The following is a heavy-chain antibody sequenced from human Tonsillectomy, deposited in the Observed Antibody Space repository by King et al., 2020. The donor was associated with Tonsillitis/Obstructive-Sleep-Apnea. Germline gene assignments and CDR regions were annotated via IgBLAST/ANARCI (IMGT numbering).Heavy chain of an antibody. J-gene: IGHJ4*02. CDR3: ARPLSGTYYAFWSGPPGGFDY. CDR2: IYYSGST. CDR1: GGSISSSSYY. V-gene: IGHV4-39*01. Sequence: QLQESGPGLVKPSETLSLTCTVSGGSISSSSYYWGWIRQPPGKGLEWIGSIYYSGSTYYNPSLKSRVTISVDTSKNQFSLKLSSVTAADTAVYYCARPLSGTYYAFWSGPPGGFDYWGQGTLVTVSS. D-gene: IGHD3-3*01.